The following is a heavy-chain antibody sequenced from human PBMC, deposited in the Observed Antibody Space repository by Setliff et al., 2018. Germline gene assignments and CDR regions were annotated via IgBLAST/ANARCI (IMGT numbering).Heavy chain of an antibody. CDR1: GFTFSDYW. V-gene: IGHV3-7*01. J-gene: IGHJ3*02. CDR2: IKQDGSEK. CDR3: ARAGGGHIVVATFDFDI. Sequence: GGSLRLSCAASGFTFSDYWMSWVRQAPGKGLEWVANIKQDGSEKYYVDSVKGQFTISRDNAKNSLYLQMNSLRAEDTAVYYCARAGGGHIVVATFDFDIWGQGTKVTVSS. D-gene: IGHD2-21*01.